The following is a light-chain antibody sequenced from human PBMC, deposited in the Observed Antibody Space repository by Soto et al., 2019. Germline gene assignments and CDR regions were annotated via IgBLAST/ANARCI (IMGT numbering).Light chain of an antibody. V-gene: IGKV3-11*01. J-gene: IGKJ4*01. CDR1: QSVSSY. Sequence: EIVLTQSPATLSLSPGERATLSCRASQSVSSYLAWYQQKPGQAPSLLIYDASTRATGIPARFSGSGSGTDFTLTISSLEPEDFAVYYCQQRRGPFGGGTKVELK. CDR3: QQRRGP. CDR2: DAS.